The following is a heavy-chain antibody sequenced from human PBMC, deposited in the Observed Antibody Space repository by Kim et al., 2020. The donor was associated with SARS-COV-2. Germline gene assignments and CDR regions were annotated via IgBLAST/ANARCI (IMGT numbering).Heavy chain of an antibody. CDR1: GGTFSSYA. CDR2: IIPIFATA. CDR3: ARDMRDSSGADI. Sequence: SVKVSCKASGGTFSSYAISWVRQAPGQGLEWMGGIIPIFATANYAQKFQGRVTITADESTSTAYMELSSLRSEDTAVYYCARDMRDSSGADIWGQGTMVTVSS. V-gene: IGHV1-69*13. D-gene: IGHD3-22*01. J-gene: IGHJ3*02.